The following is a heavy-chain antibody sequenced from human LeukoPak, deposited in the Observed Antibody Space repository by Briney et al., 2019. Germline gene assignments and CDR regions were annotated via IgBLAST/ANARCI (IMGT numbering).Heavy chain of an antibody. J-gene: IGHJ3*02. CDR3: ARGLQENLAWLTAFSAFDI. CDR2: TSAYNGNT. V-gene: IGHV1-18*01. D-gene: IGHD6-19*01. CDR1: GYTFTSYG. Sequence: ASVKVSCKASGYTFTSYGVSWVRQAPGQGLEWMGWTSAYNGNTNYAQKVRGRVTMTTDTSTRTAYMELRSLRSDDTAVYYCARGLQENLAWLTAFSAFDIWGQGTMVTVSS.